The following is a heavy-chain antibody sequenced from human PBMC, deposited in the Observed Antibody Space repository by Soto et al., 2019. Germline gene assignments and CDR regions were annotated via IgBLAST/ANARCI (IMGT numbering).Heavy chain of an antibody. Sequence: SETLSLTCTVSGGSISSYYWSWIRQPPGKGLEWIGYIYYSGSTNYNPSLKSRVTISVDTSKNQFSLKLSSVTAADTAVYYCARGLGLGAMVTWNYYYMDVWGKGTTVTVSS. D-gene: IGHD5-18*01. J-gene: IGHJ6*03. CDR3: ARGLGLGAMVTWNYYYMDV. V-gene: IGHV4-59*08. CDR2: IYYSGST. CDR1: GGSISSYY.